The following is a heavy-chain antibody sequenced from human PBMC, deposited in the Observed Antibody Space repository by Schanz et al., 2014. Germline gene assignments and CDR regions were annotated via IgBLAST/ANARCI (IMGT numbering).Heavy chain of an antibody. CDR3: VSQRGSPDY. CDR2: INHDGSVK. D-gene: IGHD2-2*01. J-gene: IGHJ4*02. V-gene: IGHV3-7*02. Sequence: EVQLVESGGGLVQPGGSLRLSCTASGFTFSDHWMSWVRQAPGKGPEWVANINHDGSVKDYVDSVEGRFTISRDNAKRSLFLQMNSLRVEDTAVYFCVSQRGSPDYWGQGTLVTVSS. CDR1: GFTFSDHW.